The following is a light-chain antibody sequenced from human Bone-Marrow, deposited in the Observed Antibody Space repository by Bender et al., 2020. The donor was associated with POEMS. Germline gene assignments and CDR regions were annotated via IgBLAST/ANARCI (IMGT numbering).Light chain of an antibody. V-gene: IGLV2-18*02. CDR3: CSYTDRSTFV. J-gene: IGLJ1*01. Sequence: QSALTQPASVSGSPGQSVAISCTGTSSDVGSFNRVSWYQQPPGTAPKLMMYEVSNRPSGVSDRFSGSKSGNTASLTISRLQADDEADYYCCSYTDRSTFVFGSGTKVTVL. CDR2: EVS. CDR1: SSDVGSFNR.